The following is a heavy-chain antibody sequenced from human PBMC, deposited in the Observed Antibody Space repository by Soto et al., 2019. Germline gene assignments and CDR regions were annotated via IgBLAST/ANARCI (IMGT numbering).Heavy chain of an antibody. J-gene: IGHJ3*01. CDR3: ARVYYESRGPTKYRAFDF. V-gene: IGHV3-7*01. Sequence: LRLSCAAAGFIFSDYSMSWVRQSPGKGLEGVANIKQDGGEEDYVDSVKGRLTISRDNAKNSLYLQMNSLRAEDTAVYYCARVYYESRGPTKYRAFDFWGQGTMVTVSS. D-gene: IGHD3-22*01. CDR1: GFIFSDYS. CDR2: IKQDGGEE.